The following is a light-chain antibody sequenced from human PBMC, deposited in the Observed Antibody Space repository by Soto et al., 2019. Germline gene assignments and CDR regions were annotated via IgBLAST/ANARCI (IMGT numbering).Light chain of an antibody. CDR1: SSDIGGYNF. V-gene: IGLV2-14*01. CDR3: TSYTTSSTLV. CDR2: AVT. J-gene: IGLJ2*01. Sequence: QSVLTQPASVSGSPGQSITISCTGTSSDIGGYNFVSWYRQHPGKAPKLLIYAVTNRPSGIPDRFSGSKSGTTASLTISGLQAEDEADYYCTSYTTSSTLVFGGGTKLTVL.